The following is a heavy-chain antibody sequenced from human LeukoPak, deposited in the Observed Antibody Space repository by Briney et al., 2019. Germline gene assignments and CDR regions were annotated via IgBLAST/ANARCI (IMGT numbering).Heavy chain of an antibody. J-gene: IGHJ4*02. CDR2: IRYDGSNK. CDR3: ARDRGRYYYDSSGYPLAY. D-gene: IGHD3-22*01. V-gene: IGHV3-30*02. CDR1: GFTFSSYG. Sequence: GGSLRLSCAASGFTFSSYGMHWVRQAPGKGLEWVAFIRYDGSNKYYADSVKGRFTISRDNAKNSLYLQMNSLRAEDTAVYYCARDRGRYYYDSSGYPLAYWGQGTLVTVSS.